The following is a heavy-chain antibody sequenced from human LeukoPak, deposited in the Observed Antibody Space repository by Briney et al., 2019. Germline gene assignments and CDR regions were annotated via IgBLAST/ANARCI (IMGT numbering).Heavy chain of an antibody. CDR3: ASAGSGSYYPHLSFDY. V-gene: IGHV4-39*01. D-gene: IGHD3-10*01. J-gene: IGHJ4*02. CDR2: INHSGST. CDR1: GGSISSSTYF. Sequence: SETLSLTCTVSGGSISSSTYFWGWIRQPPGKGLEWIGEINHSGSTNYNPSLKSRVTISVDTSKNQFSLKLSSVTAADTAVYYCASAGSGSYYPHLSFDYWGQGTLVTVSS.